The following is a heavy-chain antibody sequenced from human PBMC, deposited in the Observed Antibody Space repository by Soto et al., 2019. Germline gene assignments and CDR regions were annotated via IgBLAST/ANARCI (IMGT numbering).Heavy chain of an antibody. J-gene: IGHJ4*02. V-gene: IGHV3-30*18. CDR2: ISYDGSNK. D-gene: IGHD6-6*01. Sequence: GGSLRLSCAASGFTFSSYGMHWVRQAPGKGLEWVAVISYDGSNKYYADSVKGRFTISRDNSKNTLYLQMNSLRAEDTAVYYCAKDAVDSIAARPGDYWGQGTLVTVSS. CDR3: AKDAVDSIAARPGDY. CDR1: GFTFSSYG.